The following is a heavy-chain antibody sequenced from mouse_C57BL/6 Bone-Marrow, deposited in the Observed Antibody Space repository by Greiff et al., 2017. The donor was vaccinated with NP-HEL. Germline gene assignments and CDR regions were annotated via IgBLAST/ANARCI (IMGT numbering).Heavy chain of an antibody. CDR3: ARTITTVVAIYWYFDV. V-gene: IGHV1-18*01. Sequence: VQLQQSGPELVKPGASVKIPCKASGYTFTDYNMDWVKQSHGKSLEWIGDINPNNGGTIYNQKFKGKATLTVDKSSSTAYMELRSLTSEDTAVYYCARTITTVVAIYWYFDVWGTGTTVTVSS. D-gene: IGHD1-1*01. CDR2: INPNNGGT. CDR1: GYTFTDYN. J-gene: IGHJ1*03.